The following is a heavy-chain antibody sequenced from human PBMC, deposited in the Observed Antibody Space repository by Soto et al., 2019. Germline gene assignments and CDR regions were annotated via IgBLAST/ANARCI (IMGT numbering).Heavy chain of an antibody. CDR1: GFTFTTYW. Sequence: GGSLRLSCVASGFTFTTYWMSWVRQAPGRGLEWVANIRQDGGAQYYVDSVKGRFTISRDNAKNSVYLQMDSLRVEDTAVYYCVRGGHGSGSYLGSSWGQGILVTVSS. V-gene: IGHV3-7*03. D-gene: IGHD3-10*01. J-gene: IGHJ5*02. CDR3: VRGGHGSGSYLGSS. CDR2: IRQDGGAQ.